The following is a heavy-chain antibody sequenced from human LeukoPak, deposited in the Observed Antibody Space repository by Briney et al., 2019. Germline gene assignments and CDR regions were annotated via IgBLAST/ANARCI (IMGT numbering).Heavy chain of an antibody. V-gene: IGHV3-48*04. CDR1: GFTFSSYG. Sequence: PGGSLRLSCAASGFTFSSYGMTWVRQAPGKGLEWVSYISSSSSTIYYADSVKGRFTIARDNAKNSVYLEMNSLRADDTAVYYCARSARLMKGVVEVTALDDWGQGTLVTVSS. D-gene: IGHD3-3*01. CDR2: ISSSSSTI. J-gene: IGHJ4*02. CDR3: ARSARLMKGVVEVTALDD.